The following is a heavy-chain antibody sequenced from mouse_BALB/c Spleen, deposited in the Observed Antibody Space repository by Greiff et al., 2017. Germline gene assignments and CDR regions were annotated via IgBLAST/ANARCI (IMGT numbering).Heavy chain of an antibody. V-gene: IGHV5-17*02. J-gene: IGHJ4*01. CDR3: ARLAGRQYAMDY. CDR1: GFTFSSFG. CDR2: ISSGSSTI. Sequence: EVHLVESGGGLVQPGGSRKLSCAASGFTFSSFGMHWVRQAPEKGLEWVAYISSGSSTIYYADTVKGRFTISRDNPKNTLFLQMTSLRSEDTAMYYCARLAGRQYAMDYWGQGTSVTVSS. D-gene: IGHD6-1*01.